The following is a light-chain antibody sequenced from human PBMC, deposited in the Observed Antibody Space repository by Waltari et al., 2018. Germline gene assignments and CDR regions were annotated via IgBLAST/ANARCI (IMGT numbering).Light chain of an antibody. CDR1: SSDVGGYNY. J-gene: IGLJ2*01. V-gene: IGLV2-11*01. CDR2: DVS. Sequence: QSALTQPRSVSGSPGQSVTISCTGTSSDVGGYNYVSWYQQHPGKAPKLMIYDVSKRPSGVPDRVSGSKSCNTASLTISGLQAEDEADYYCCSYAGSYVVFGGGTKLTVL. CDR3: CSYAGSYVV.